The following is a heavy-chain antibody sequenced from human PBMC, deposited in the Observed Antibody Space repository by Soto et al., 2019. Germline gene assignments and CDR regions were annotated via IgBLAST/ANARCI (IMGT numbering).Heavy chain of an antibody. CDR1: GFTLDNYA. D-gene: IGHD2-15*01. CDR3: ARDPGGWYYFDY. CDR2: ISSSGSTI. Sequence: GGSLRLSCAASGFTLDNYAMHWVRQAPGKGLEWVSYISSSGSTIYYADSVKGRFTISRDNAKNSLYLQMNSLRAEDTAVYYCARDPGGWYYFDYWGQGTLVTVSS. J-gene: IGHJ4*02. V-gene: IGHV3-48*03.